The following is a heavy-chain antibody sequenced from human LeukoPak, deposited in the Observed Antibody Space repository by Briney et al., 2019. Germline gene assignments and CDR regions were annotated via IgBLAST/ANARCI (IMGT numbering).Heavy chain of an antibody. Sequence: GESLRLSCAASAFTFSSYRMNWVRPAAGKGLEWVSSISTSSSYIYYTDSVKGRFTISRDNAKNPLYLQLNSLRAEDTSVYYCARVGSPVVATTLIAHGRSFDYWEQGTLVTVSS. CDR1: AFTFSSYR. CDR3: ARVGSPVVATTLIAHGRSFDY. CDR2: ISTSSSYI. J-gene: IGHJ4*02. D-gene: IGHD1-26*01. V-gene: IGHV3-21*01.